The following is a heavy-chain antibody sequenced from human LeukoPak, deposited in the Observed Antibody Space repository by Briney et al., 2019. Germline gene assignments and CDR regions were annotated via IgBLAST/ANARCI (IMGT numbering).Heavy chain of an antibody. J-gene: IGHJ4*02. CDR1: GYTFTIFY. Sequence: ASVKVSCKASGYTFTIFYMHWVRQAPGQGLEWMGIINPSGGSTSYAQKFQGRVTMTRDMSTSTVYMELSSLRSEDTAVYFCARDLWFGDLSAGGFWGQGTLVTVSS. D-gene: IGHD3-10*01. CDR2: INPSGGST. V-gene: IGHV1-46*01. CDR3: ARDLWFGDLSAGGF.